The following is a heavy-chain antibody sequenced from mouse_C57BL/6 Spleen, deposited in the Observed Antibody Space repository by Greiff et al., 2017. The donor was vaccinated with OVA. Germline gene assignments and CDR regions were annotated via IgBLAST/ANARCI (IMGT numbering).Heavy chain of an antibody. J-gene: IGHJ2*01. CDR3: ARSDYAYFDY. D-gene: IGHD2-4*01. CDR2: IYPSDSET. CDR1: GYTFTSYW. V-gene: IGHV1-61*01. Sequence: QVQLQQSGAELVRPGSSVKLSCKASGYTFTSYWMDWVKQRPGQGLEWIGNIYPSDSETHYNQKFKDKATLTVDKSSSTAYMQLSSLTSEDSAVYYCARSDYAYFDYWGQGTTLTVSS.